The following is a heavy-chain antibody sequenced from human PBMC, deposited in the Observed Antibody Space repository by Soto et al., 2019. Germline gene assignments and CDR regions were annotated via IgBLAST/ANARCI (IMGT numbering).Heavy chain of an antibody. CDR2: ISFDGSNK. J-gene: IGHJ4*02. Sequence: QVQLVESGGGVVQPGRSLRLSCAASGFTFSSYAMHWVRQAPGKGLEWVAFISFDGSNKYYADSVKGRFTISRDNSKNTRYLQMNSLRDEDTAVYSCARDAVPSYFDYWGQGTLVTVSS. V-gene: IGHV3-30*01. CDR3: ARDAVPSYFDY. CDR1: GFTFSSYA.